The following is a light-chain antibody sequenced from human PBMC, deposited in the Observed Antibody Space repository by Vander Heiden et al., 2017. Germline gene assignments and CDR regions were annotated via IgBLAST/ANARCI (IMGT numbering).Light chain of an antibody. CDR3: QQYNNWPPLT. CDR2: GAS. V-gene: IGKV3-15*01. Sequence: DIVMTQSPATLSVSPGERATLSCRASQSVSSNLAWYQQKPGQAPRLLIYGASTRATGIPARFIGSGSGTEFTLTISSLQSEDFAVYYCQQYNNWPPLTFGPGTKVDIK. J-gene: IGKJ3*01. CDR1: QSVSSN.